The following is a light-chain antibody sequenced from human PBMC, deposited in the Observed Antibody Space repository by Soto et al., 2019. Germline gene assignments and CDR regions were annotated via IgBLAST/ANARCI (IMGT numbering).Light chain of an antibody. CDR3: QQYGSSPPSII. Sequence: ECVLPPSPGTLSLSPGERATLSCRASQTVRNNYLAWYQQKPGQAPRLLIYDASSRAEGIPDRFRGSGSGTDFTLTISRLEPEDFAVFWCQQYGSSPPSIIFGQGTRLEIK. J-gene: IGKJ5*01. CDR2: DAS. V-gene: IGKV3-20*01. CDR1: QTVRNNY.